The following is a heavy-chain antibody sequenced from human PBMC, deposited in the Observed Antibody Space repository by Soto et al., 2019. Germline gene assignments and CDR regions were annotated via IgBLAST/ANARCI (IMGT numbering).Heavy chain of an antibody. CDR3: ARAYDSSGPEDESYYYYGMDV. CDR1: GYTFTSYY. Sequence: ASVKVSCKASGYTFTSYYMHWVRQAPGQGLEWMGIINPSGGSTSYAQKFRGRVTMTRDTSTSTVYMELSSLRSEDTAVYYCARAYDSSGPEDESYYYYGMDVWGQGTTVTVSS. V-gene: IGHV1-46*01. CDR2: INPSGGST. D-gene: IGHD3-22*01. J-gene: IGHJ6*02.